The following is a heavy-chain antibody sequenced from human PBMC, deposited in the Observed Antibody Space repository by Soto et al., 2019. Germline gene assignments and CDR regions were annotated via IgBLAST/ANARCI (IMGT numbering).Heavy chain of an antibody. J-gene: IGHJ3*02. CDR3: AIRSENYYDISGYYNEALDAFDI. D-gene: IGHD3-22*01. V-gene: IGHV5-10-1*01. CDR1: GYSFTSYW. Sequence: GESLKICCKGSGYSFTSYWISWVRQMPGKGLEWMGRIDPSDSYTNYSPSFQGHVTISADKSISTAYLQWSSLKASDTAMYYCAIRSENYYDISGYYNEALDAFDIWGQRTMVTGSS. CDR2: IDPSDSYT.